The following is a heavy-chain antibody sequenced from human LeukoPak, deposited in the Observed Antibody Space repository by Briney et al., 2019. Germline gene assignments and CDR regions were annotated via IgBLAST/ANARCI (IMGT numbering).Heavy chain of an antibody. D-gene: IGHD3-10*01. CDR2: ISHDGRNQ. J-gene: IGHJ4*02. Sequence: SGGSLRLSCAASGFTFNSYGMHWVRQAPGKGLEWVTLISHDGRNQYYADSVKGRFTISRDNSKNMLYLQMNSLRAEDTAVYHCAKDRWFGTFDYWGQGTLVTVSS. CDR3: AKDRWFGTFDY. V-gene: IGHV3-30*18. CDR1: GFTFNSYG.